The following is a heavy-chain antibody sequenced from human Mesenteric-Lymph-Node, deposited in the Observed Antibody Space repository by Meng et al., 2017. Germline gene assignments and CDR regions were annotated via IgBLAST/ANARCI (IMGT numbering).Heavy chain of an antibody. CDR2: ISSSGSTI. D-gene: IGHD1-7*01. V-gene: IGHV3-48*03. CDR1: GFTFSSYE. Sequence: GESLKISCAASGFTFSSYEMNWVRQAPGKGLEWVSYISSSGSTIYYADSVKGRFTISRDNAKNSLYLQMNSLRAEDTAIYYCARSDFIDLIPELGVSWGQGTLVTVSS. J-gene: IGHJ5*02. CDR3: ARSDFIDLIPELGVS.